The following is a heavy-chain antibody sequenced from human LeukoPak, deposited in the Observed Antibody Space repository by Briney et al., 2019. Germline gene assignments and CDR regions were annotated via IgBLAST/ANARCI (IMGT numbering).Heavy chain of an antibody. D-gene: IGHD2-2*01. Sequence: SETLSLTCTVSGGSIITYYWSWIRQPAGKGLEWIGRIHSSGTTHYNPSLRSRVTLSIDTSKNQLSLKLSSVTAADTAVYYCGRLNLPAVSGAFDYWGQGTLVTVSS. J-gene: IGHJ4*02. CDR1: GGSIITYY. CDR3: GRLNLPAVSGAFDY. CDR2: IHSSGTT. V-gene: IGHV4-4*07.